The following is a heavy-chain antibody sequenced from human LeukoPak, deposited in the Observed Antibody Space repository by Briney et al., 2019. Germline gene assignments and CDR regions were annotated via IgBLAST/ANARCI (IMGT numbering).Heavy chain of an antibody. CDR1: GGTFSSYA. V-gene: IGHV1-69*13. CDR3: ARDRCSGGSCYYYMDV. J-gene: IGHJ6*03. CDR2: IIPIFGTA. Sequence: ASVKVSCKASGGTFSSYAISWVRQAPGQGLEWMGGIIPIFGTANYAQKFQGRVTITADESTSTAYMELSSLRSEDTAVYYCARDRCSGGSCYYYMDVWGKGTTVTISS. D-gene: IGHD2-15*01.